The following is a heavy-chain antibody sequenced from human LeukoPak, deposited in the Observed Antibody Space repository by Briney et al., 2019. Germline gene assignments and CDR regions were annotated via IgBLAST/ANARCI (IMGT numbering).Heavy chain of an antibody. D-gene: IGHD2-21*02. CDR2: ISGGPVST. CDR3: AREIYCGGDCYSSGFDY. V-gene: IGHV3-23*01. CDR1: GFTFSSYG. Sequence: GGSLRLSCAASGFTFSSYGMTWVRQAPGKGLEWVSGISGGPVSTNYADSVKGRFTISRDNSKNTLYLQMNSLRAEDTAVYYCAREIYCGGDCYSSGFDYWGQGTLVTVSS. J-gene: IGHJ4*02.